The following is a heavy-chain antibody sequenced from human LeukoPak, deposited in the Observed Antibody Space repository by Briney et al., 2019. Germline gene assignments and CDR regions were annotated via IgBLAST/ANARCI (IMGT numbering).Heavy chain of an antibody. J-gene: IGHJ4*02. V-gene: IGHV1-2*02. CDR3: ATYDYYDSSGYDY. Sequence: ASVKVSCKASGYTFTGYYMHRVRQAPGRGLEWMGWINPNSGGTNYAQKFQGRVTMTRDTSISTAYMELSRLRSDDTAVYYCATYDYYDSSGYDYWGQGTLVTVSS. D-gene: IGHD3-22*01. CDR1: GYTFTGYY. CDR2: INPNSGGT.